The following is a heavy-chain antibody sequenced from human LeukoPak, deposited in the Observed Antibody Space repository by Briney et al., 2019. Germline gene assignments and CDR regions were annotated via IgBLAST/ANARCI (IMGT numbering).Heavy chain of an antibody. CDR3: ARMGCSSIACYDY. CDR1: GYSFTTSW. V-gene: IGHV5-51*01. CDR2: IYAGDSDI. D-gene: IGHD2-2*01. Sequence: GESLKISCKGSGYSFTTSWIGWVRQMPGKGLEWMGIIYAGDSDIRYSPSFQGQVTLSVDKSISTAYLQWSLKASDSAMYFCARMGCSSIACYDYWGQGTLVTVTS. J-gene: IGHJ4*02.